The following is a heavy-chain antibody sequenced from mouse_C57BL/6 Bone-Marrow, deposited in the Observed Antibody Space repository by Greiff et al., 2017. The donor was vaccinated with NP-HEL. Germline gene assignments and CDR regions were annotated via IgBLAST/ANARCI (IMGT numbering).Heavy chain of an antibody. D-gene: IGHD2-4*01. V-gene: IGHV1-7*01. CDR2: INPSSGYT. Sequence: QVQLQQSGAELAKPGASVKLSCKASGYTFTSYWMHWVKQRPGQGLEWIGYINPSSGYTKYNQKFKDKATLTADKSSSTAYMQLSSLTYEDSAVYYCARGITTHYYAMDYWGQGTSVTVSS. CDR1: GYTFTSYW. J-gene: IGHJ4*01. CDR3: ARGITTHYYAMDY.